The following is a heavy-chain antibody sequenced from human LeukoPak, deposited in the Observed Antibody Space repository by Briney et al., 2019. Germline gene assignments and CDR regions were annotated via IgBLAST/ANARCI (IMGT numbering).Heavy chain of an antibody. V-gene: IGHV4-4*07. CDR1: GGSISNYY. D-gene: IGHD2-2*01. Sequence: SETLSLTCTVSGGSISNYYWSWIRQPAGKGLEWIGRIYTSGSTNYNPSLKSRVTISVDTSKNQFSLKLSSVTAADTAVYYCARVVDCSSTSCYSGYYYYGMDVWGQGTTVTVSS. CDR2: IYTSGST. CDR3: ARVVDCSSTSCYSGYYYYGMDV. J-gene: IGHJ6*02.